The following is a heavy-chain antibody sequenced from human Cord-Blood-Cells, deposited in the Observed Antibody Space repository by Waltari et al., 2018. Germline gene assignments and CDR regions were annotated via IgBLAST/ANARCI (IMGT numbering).Heavy chain of an antibody. CDR2: NYYSGSP. Sequence: QVQLQESGPGLVKPSETLSLTCTVSGGSISSHSWSWIRQPPGKGLEWIGYNYYSGSPNYNPSRQSRGTISVDPSKNQFSLKLIAVTAADTAVYYCARGRIAARFDYWGQGTLVTVSA. CDR3: ARGRIAARFDY. J-gene: IGHJ4*02. V-gene: IGHV4-59*11. CDR1: GGSISSHS. D-gene: IGHD6-6*01.